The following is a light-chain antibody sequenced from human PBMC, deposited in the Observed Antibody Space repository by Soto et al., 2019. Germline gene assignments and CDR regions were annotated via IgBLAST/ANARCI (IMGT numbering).Light chain of an antibody. CDR1: SSDVGAYDY. CDR2: EVS. Sequence: QSSLTQPASVYGSPGRSIATSCPGTSSDVGAYDYVSWYQQHPDRAPRLVIYEVSNRPSGVSNRFSGSKSVNTATLTISGLQAEDEADYYCASHTTTNTRVFGTGTKVTVL. V-gene: IGLV2-14*03. CDR3: ASHTTTNTRV. J-gene: IGLJ1*01.